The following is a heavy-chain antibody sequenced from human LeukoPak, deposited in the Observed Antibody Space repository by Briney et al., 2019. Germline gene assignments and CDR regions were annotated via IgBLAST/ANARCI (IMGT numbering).Heavy chain of an antibody. J-gene: IGHJ4*02. V-gene: IGHV4-4*07. D-gene: IGHD2-8*01. CDR2: VYGGGSTTYNPSP. CDR3: ARHGRMVIMSKFSTGIDQ. CDR1: GGSISSYF. Sequence: NPSETLSLTCTVSGGSISSYFWNWIRQPAGKGVEWIGKVYGGGSTTYNPSPNYNPSLMSRLTMSVDTSNNEFSLSLTSVTAADTAVYYCARHGRMVIMSKFSTGIDQWGQGTLVTVSS.